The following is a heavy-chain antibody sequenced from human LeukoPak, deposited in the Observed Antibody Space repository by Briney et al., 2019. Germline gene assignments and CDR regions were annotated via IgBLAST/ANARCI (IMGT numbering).Heavy chain of an antibody. Sequence: GGSLRLSCAASGFTFDDYAMHWVRQAPGKGLEWVSGISWNSGSIGYADSVKGRFTISRDNAKNSLYLQMNSLRAEDTAVYYCARGRKPPGYYDSSGYPNWFDPWGQGTLVTVSS. CDR3: ARGRKPPGYYDSSGYPNWFDP. D-gene: IGHD3-22*01. CDR2: ISWNSGSI. CDR1: GFTFDDYA. V-gene: IGHV3-9*01. J-gene: IGHJ5*02.